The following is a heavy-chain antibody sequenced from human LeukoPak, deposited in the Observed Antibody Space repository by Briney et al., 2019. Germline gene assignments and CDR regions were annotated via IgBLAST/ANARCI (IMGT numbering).Heavy chain of an antibody. CDR3: ARDQVACDY. Sequence: GGSLRLSCAASGFTFSSYAMSWVRQAPGKGLEWVSGISGIGVNTYYADSVKGRFTISRDNSKNTLYLQMNSLRAEDTAVYYCARDQVACDYWGQGTLVTVSS. J-gene: IGHJ4*02. D-gene: IGHD5-12*01. V-gene: IGHV3-23*01. CDR2: ISGIGVNT. CDR1: GFTFSSYA.